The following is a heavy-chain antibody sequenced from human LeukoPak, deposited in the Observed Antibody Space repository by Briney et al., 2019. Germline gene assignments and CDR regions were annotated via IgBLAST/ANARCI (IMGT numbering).Heavy chain of an antibody. CDR2: IKQGGSEK. CDR3: AMQPWGRGSGNQ. J-gene: IGHJ4*02. V-gene: IGHV3-7*01. Sequence: GGSLRLSCAASGFTFSSYWMSWVRQAPGNGLEWVANIKQGGSEKYYVDSVKGRFTISRDNDKTSLYLQMRSVRADDTAVYACAMQPWGRGSGNQWGQGTLVTVSS. CDR1: GFTFSSYW. D-gene: IGHD3-10*01.